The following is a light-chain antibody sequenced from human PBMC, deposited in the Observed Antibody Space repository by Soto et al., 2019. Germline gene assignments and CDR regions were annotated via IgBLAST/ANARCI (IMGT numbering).Light chain of an antibody. J-gene: IGKJ2*01. Sequence: EIVLTQSPGTLSLSPGERATLSCRASQSVSSSYLAWYQQKPGQAPRLLIYGASSRATGIPDRFSGSWSRTDFTLTISRMEPEDFAVYFCQQYGNSPPNTFGQGTKGEIK. V-gene: IGKV3-20*01. CDR1: QSVSSSY. CDR3: QQYGNSPPNT. CDR2: GAS.